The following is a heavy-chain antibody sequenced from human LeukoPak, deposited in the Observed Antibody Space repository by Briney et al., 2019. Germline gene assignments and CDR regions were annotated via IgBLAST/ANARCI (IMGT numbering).Heavy chain of an antibody. J-gene: IGHJ5*02. CDR1: GGTFSSYA. D-gene: IGHD6-6*01. Sequence: SVKVSCKASGGTFSSYAISWVRQAPGQGLEWMGRIIPIFGTANYAQKFQGRVTITTDESTSTAYMELSSLRSEDTAVYYCATRPRVSSYNWFDPWGQGTLVTVSS. CDR2: IIPIFGTA. V-gene: IGHV1-69*05. CDR3: ATRPRVSSYNWFDP.